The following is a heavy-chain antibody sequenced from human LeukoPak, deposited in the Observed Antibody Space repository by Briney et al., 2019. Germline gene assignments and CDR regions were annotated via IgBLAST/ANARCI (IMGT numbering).Heavy chain of an antibody. CDR1: GFTFSSYS. J-gene: IGHJ5*02. V-gene: IGHV3-21*01. CDR2: ISSSSSYI. CDR3: ARDGWDYDILTGYEFDWFDP. Sequence: GGSLRLSCAASGFTFSSYSMNWVRQAPGKGLEWVSSISSSSSYIYYADSVKGRFTISRDNAKNSLYLQMNSLRAEDTAVYYCARDGWDYDILTGYEFDWFDPWGQGTLVTVSS. D-gene: IGHD3-9*01.